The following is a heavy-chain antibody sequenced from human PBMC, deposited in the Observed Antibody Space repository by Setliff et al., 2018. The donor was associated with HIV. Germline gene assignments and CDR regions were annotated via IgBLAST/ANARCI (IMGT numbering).Heavy chain of an antibody. Sequence: PSETLSLTCAVYGGSFSDYYWSWIRQPPGKGLEWIGEINHSGSTNYNPSLKRRVTISVDTSKNQFSLKLNSVTAADTAVYYCARLGSHCKNAFCPPYWGQGTLVTVSS. J-gene: IGHJ4*02. D-gene: IGHD2-15*01. CDR1: GGSFSDYY. CDR3: ARLGSHCKNAFCPPY. CDR2: INHSGST. V-gene: IGHV4-34*01.